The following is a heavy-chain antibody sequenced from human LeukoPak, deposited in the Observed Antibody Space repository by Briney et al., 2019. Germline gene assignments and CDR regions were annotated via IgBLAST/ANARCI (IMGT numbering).Heavy chain of an antibody. D-gene: IGHD1-26*01. J-gene: IGHJ3*02. CDR2: IYYSGST. Sequence: SETLSLTCTVSGGSISSSSYYWGWIRQPPGKGREWIGSIYYSGSTYYNPSLKSRVTISVDTSKNQFSLKLSSVTAADTAVYYCARPKWELLPADAFDIWGQGTMVTVSS. V-gene: IGHV4-39*01. CDR1: GGSISSSSYY. CDR3: ARPKWELLPADAFDI.